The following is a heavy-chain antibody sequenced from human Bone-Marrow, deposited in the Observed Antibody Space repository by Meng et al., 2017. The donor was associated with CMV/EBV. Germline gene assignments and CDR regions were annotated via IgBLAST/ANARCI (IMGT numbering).Heavy chain of an antibody. V-gene: IGHV4-39*01. CDR2: IYYSGST. D-gene: IGHD3-3*01. J-gene: IGHJ3*02. CDR3: AGYLGVVIINAFDI. CDR1: GGSISSSSYY. Sequence: SETLSLTCTVSGGSISSSSYYWGWIRQPPGKGLEWIGSIYYSGSTYYNPSLKSRVTISVDTSKNQFSLKLSSVTAADTAVYYCAGYLGVVIINAFDIWGQGTTVTVSS.